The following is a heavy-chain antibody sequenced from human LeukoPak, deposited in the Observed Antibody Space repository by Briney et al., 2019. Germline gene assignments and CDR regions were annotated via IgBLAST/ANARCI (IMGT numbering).Heavy chain of an antibody. D-gene: IGHD1-7*01. J-gene: IGHJ3*02. V-gene: IGHV4-39*07. CDR1: GGSISSSNYY. Sequence: SETLSLTCTVSGGSISSSNYYWGWIRQPPGKGLEWIGSIYYSGSTYYNPSLKSRVTISVDTSKNQFSLKLNSVTAADTAVYHCASPELDAFDIWAKGQWSSSLQ. CDR2: IYYSGST. CDR3: ASPELDAFDI.